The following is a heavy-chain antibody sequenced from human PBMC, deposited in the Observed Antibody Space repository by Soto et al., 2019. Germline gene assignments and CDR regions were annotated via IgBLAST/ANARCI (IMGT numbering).Heavy chain of an antibody. V-gene: IGHV4-30-2*01. CDR2: IYHSGST. CDR1: GGSISSGGYS. Sequence: SETLSLTCAVSGGSISSGGYSWSWIRQPPGKGLEWIGYIYHSGSTYYNPSLKSRVTISVDRSKNQFSLRLSSVTAADTAVYYCARLPDYWGQGTLVTVSS. CDR3: ARLPDY. J-gene: IGHJ4*02.